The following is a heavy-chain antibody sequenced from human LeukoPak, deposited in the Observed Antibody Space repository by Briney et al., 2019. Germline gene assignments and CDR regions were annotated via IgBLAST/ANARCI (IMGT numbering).Heavy chain of an antibody. Sequence: GGSLRLSCAASGFTFSSYAMSWVRQAPGKGLEWVSAISGSGGSTYYADSVKGRFTISRDNSKNTLYLQMNSLRAEDTAVYYCAKDRPPAARPEGEFDYWGQGTLVTVSS. CDR1: GFTFSSYA. CDR2: ISGSGGST. D-gene: IGHD6-6*01. CDR3: AKDRPPAARPEGEFDY. J-gene: IGHJ4*02. V-gene: IGHV3-23*01.